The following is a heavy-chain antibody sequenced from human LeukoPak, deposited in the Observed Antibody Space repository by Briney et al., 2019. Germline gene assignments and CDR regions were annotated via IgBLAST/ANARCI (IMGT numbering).Heavy chain of an antibody. CDR2: MNQDGSEK. V-gene: IGHV3-7*01. D-gene: IGHD3-22*01. CDR3: TRDSGYCRFDY. J-gene: IGHJ4*02. CDR1: GFTFSSYW. Sequence: GGSLRLSCEDSGFTFSSYWMSWVRQAPGKGLEWVANMNQDGSEKSYVDSVKGRFTISRDNAKKSVYLQMNSLSAEDTAVYYCTRDSGYCRFDYWGQGTLVTVSS.